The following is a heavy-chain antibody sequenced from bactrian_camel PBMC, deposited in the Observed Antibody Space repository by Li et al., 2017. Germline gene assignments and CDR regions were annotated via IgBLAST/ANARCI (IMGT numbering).Heavy chain of an antibody. D-gene: IGHD6*01. J-gene: IGHJ4*01. CDR3: AADEAAYPVDFRTVVVICARPNY. CDR1: LYIYSSYC. V-gene: IGHV3-3*01. Sequence: HVQLVESGGGSVQAGDSLRLSCEISLYIYSSYCMGWFRQAPGKQREAIAAIYMGRGTAYYADSVKGRFTISQDNAKDMHLQMDNLKPEDTAMYNCAADEAAYPVDFRTVVVICARPNYWGQGTQVTVS. CDR2: IYMGRGTA.